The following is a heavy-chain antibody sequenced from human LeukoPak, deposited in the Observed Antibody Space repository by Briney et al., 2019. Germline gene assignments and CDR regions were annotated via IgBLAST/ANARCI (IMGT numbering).Heavy chain of an antibody. V-gene: IGHV3-30*18. CDR3: AKAGYSYASLFFYYMDV. Sequence: GGSLRLSCAASGFTFSSYGMHWVRQAPGKGLEWVAVISYDGSNKYYADSVKGRFTISRDNSKNTLYLQMNSLRAEDTAVYYCAKAGYSYASLFFYYMDVWGKGTTVTVSS. D-gene: IGHD5-18*01. J-gene: IGHJ6*03. CDR1: GFTFSSYG. CDR2: ISYDGSNK.